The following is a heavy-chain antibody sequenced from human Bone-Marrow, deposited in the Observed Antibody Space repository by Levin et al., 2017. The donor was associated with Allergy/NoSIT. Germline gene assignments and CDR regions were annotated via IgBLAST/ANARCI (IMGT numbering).Heavy chain of an antibody. V-gene: IGHV3-30-3*01. CDR3: AALGTNRLLWFGFDS. D-gene: IGHD3-10*01. CDR2: ISYDGSNK. Sequence: GGSLRLSCAASGFTFSSYAMHWVRQAPGKGLEWVAVISYDGSNKYYADSVKGRFTISRDNSKNTLYLQMNSLRAEDTAVYYCAALGTNRLLWFGFDSWGQGTMVTVSS. J-gene: IGHJ3*02. CDR1: GFTFSSYA.